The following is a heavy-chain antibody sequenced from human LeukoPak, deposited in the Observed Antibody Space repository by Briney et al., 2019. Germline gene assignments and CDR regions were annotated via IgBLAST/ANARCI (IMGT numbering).Heavy chain of an antibody. Sequence: PGGSLRLSCAASGFTFSSYSMNWVRQAPGKGLEWASSISSSSSYIYYADSVKGRFTISRDNAKNSLYLQMNSLRAEDTAVYYCAREGNYKAAAGLNWGQGTLVTVSS. V-gene: IGHV3-21*01. CDR2: ISSSSSYI. CDR3: AREGNYKAAAGLN. D-gene: IGHD6-13*01. CDR1: GFTFSSYS. J-gene: IGHJ4*02.